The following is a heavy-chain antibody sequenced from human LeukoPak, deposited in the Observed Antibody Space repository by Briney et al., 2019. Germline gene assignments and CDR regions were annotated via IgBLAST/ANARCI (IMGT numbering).Heavy chain of an antibody. V-gene: IGHV5-10-1*01. J-gene: IGHJ4*02. D-gene: IGHD3-10*01. CDR2: IDPGDSNS. Sequence: GESLRISCKGSGYRFTTYWISWVRQMPGQGLEWMGRIDPGDSNSKYSPSFQGHVTISVDKSISTAYLQWSSLKASDTATYYCARQYGSESPEYWGQGTLVTVSS. CDR1: GYRFTTYW. CDR3: ARQYGSESPEY.